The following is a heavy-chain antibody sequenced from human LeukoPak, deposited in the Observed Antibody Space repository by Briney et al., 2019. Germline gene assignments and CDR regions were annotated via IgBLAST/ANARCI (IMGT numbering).Heavy chain of an antibody. J-gene: IGHJ4*02. CDR3: ARGGYGGYVAIDY. V-gene: IGHV4-59*01. CDR1: GGSISSYY. D-gene: IGHD5-12*01. CDR2: IYYSGST. Sequence: SETLSLTCTVSGGSISSYYWSWIRQPPGKGLEWIGYIYYSGSTSYNPSLKSRVTISVDTSKNQFSLKLSSVTAADTAVYYCARGGYGGYVAIDYWGQGTLVTVSS.